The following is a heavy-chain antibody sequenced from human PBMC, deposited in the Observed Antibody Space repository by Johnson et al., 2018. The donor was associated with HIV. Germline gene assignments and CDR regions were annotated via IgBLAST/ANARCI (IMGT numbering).Heavy chain of an antibody. V-gene: IGHV3-66*01. Sequence: VQLVESGGGLVQPGGSLRLSCAASGFTVSSNYMSWVRQAPGKGLEWVSVIYSGGSTYYADSVKGRFTISRDNAKNSLYVQMSSLSAEDTAVYFCAGENLPGIAVYGGAFDIWGQGTMVTVSS. CDR2: IYSGGST. J-gene: IGHJ3*02. D-gene: IGHD6-19*01. CDR1: GFTVSSNY. CDR3: AGENLPGIAVYGGAFDI.